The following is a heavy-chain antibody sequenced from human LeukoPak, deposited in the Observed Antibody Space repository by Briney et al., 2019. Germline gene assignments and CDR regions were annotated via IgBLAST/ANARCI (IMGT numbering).Heavy chain of an antibody. CDR2: IGGGATT. V-gene: IGHV3-23*01. Sequence: GGSLRLSCAASGFTFSNYGMSWVRQAPGKGLEWVSAIGGGATTYYADYVKGRFTISRDNSKNTLYLQMNSLRAEDTATYYCAKAGIPHTAAGWIDYWGQGTLVTVS. CDR3: AKAGIPHTAAGWIDY. J-gene: IGHJ4*02. CDR1: GFTFSNYG. D-gene: IGHD6-19*01.